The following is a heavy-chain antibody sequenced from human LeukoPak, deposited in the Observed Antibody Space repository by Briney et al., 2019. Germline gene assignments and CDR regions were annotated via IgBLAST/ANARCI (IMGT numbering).Heavy chain of an antibody. CDR3: ARSVYDWDPRYYMDV. D-gene: IGHD3-9*01. CDR2: GYHSGGT. V-gene: IGHV4-59*08. Sequence: KTSETLSLTCTVSGGSLRLYYWTWIRQSPGKGLEWIGYGYHSGGTSYNPSLRSRVIISVDTSKNQFSLRLTSETAPETAIYYCARSVYDWDPRYYMDVWGKGTTVTVSS. CDR1: GGSLRLYY. J-gene: IGHJ6*03.